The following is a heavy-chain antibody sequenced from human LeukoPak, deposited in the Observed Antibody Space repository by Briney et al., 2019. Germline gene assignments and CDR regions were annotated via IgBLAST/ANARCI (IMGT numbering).Heavy chain of an antibody. CDR1: GYTFTGYY. CDR2: INPNSGGT. CDR3: ASITMVRGASGAFDI. J-gene: IGHJ3*02. Sequence: GASVKVSCKASGYTFTGYYMHWVRQAPGQGLEWMGWINPNSGGTNYAQKFQGRVTMTRDTSISTAYMELSRLRSDDTAVYYCASITMVRGASGAFDIWGQGTMVTVSS. D-gene: IGHD3-10*01. V-gene: IGHV1-2*02.